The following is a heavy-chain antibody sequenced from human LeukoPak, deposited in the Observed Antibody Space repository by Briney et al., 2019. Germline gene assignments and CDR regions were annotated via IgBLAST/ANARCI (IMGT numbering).Heavy chain of an antibody. D-gene: IGHD3-16*01. CDR1: GGSISSGGYY. CDR2: IYYSGST. V-gene: IGHV4-31*03. Sequence: SETLSLTCTVSGGSISSGGYYWSWIRQHPGKGLEWIGYIYYSGSTYYNPSLKSRVTISVDTSKNQFSLKLSSVTAADTAVYYCARDAVGGQGAFDIWGQGTMVTVSS. CDR3: ARDAVGGQGAFDI. J-gene: IGHJ3*02.